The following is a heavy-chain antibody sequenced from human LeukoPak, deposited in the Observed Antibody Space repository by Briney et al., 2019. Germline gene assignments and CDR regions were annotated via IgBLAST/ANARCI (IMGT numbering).Heavy chain of an antibody. Sequence: SETLSLTCAVYGGSFSGYYWSWIRQPPGKGLEWIVEINHSGSTNYNPSLKSRVTISVDTSKNQFSLKLSSVTAADTAVYYCARGGHYYDSSGYYYVPRGVNYFDYWGQGTLVTVSS. D-gene: IGHD3-22*01. CDR1: GGSFSGYY. J-gene: IGHJ4*02. CDR3: ARGGHYYDSSGYYYVPRGVNYFDY. V-gene: IGHV4-34*01. CDR2: INHSGST.